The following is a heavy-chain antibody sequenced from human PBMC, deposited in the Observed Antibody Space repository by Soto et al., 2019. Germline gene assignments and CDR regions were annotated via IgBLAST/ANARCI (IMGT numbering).Heavy chain of an antibody. Sequence: SLRLSCAASGFTFSSYGMHWVRQAPGKGLEWVAVISYDGSNKYYADSVKGRFTISRDNSKNTLYLQMNSLRAEDTAVYYCAKGSGFWSGYLPPYYGMDVWGQGTTVTVSS. CDR3: AKGSGFWSGYLPPYYGMDV. V-gene: IGHV3-30*18. CDR2: ISYDGSNK. CDR1: GFTFSSYG. D-gene: IGHD3-3*01. J-gene: IGHJ6*02.